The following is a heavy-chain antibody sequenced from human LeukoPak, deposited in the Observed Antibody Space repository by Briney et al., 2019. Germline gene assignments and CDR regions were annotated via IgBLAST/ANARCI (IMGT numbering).Heavy chain of an antibody. J-gene: IGHJ4*02. Sequence: GGSLRLSCAASGFTFNDYGMSWVRQAPGKGLEWVSSISASGALIYYTDSVEGRFTISRDNSKNTVYLQMSSLRAEDTAVYYCAKPFGFLEWLYGGYFDSWGQGTLVTVSS. D-gene: IGHD3-3*01. V-gene: IGHV3-23*01. CDR2: ISASGALI. CDR3: AKPFGFLEWLYGGYFDS. CDR1: GFTFNDYG.